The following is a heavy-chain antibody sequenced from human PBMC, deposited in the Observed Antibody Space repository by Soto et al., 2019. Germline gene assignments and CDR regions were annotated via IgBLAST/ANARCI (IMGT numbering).Heavy chain of an antibody. J-gene: IGHJ6*02. V-gene: IGHV4-34*01. Sequence: QVQLQQWGAGLLKPSETLSLTCAVYGGSFSGYYWSWIRQPPGKGLDWIGEINHSGSTNYNPSLKSRVTIAVDTSKNQFSLKLSSVTAADTAVYDCARESGYPWPYYYYGMDVWGQGTTVTVSS. D-gene: IGHD5-12*01. CDR2: INHSGST. CDR1: GGSFSGYY. CDR3: ARESGYPWPYYYYGMDV.